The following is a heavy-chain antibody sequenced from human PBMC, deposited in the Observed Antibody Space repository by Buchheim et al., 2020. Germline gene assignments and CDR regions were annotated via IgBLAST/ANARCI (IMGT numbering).Heavy chain of an antibody. D-gene: IGHD5-24*01. V-gene: IGHV3-23*01. CDR2: ISGSGST. J-gene: IGHJ4*02. Sequence: EVQLLESGGNLVQPGGSLRLSCAASGFTFSSYALSWIRQAPGKGLEWVSAISGSGSTHYADSVKGRFTISREDSKSTLYLQMNSLRADDTAVYFCAKDRARLTMAPNFDYWGQGTL. CDR1: GFTFSSYA. CDR3: AKDRARLTMAPNFDY.